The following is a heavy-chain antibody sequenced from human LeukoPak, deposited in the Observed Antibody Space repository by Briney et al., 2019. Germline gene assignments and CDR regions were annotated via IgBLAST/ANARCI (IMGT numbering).Heavy chain of an antibody. Sequence: ASVRVSCKASGYTFTSYDINWVRQATGQRLEWMGWMNPNSGNTGYAQKFQGRVTITRNTSISPAYMELSSLRSEDTAVYYCARGPSSITIFGVVIKGRGAVDIWGGGTMVTVSS. CDR1: GYTFTSYD. D-gene: IGHD3-3*01. J-gene: IGHJ3*02. CDR3: ARGPSSITIFGVVIKGRGAVDI. CDR2: MNPNSGNT. V-gene: IGHV1-8*03.